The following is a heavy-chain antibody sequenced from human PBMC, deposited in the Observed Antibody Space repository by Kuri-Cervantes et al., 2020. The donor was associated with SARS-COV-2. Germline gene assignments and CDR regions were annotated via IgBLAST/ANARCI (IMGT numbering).Heavy chain of an antibody. CDR3: ARDLIAAAGQYYYYGMDV. CDR2: IYTSGST. D-gene: IGHD6-13*01. J-gene: IGHJ6*02. Sequence: GSLRLSCTVSGGSISSYYWSWIRQPAGKGLEWIGRIYTSGSTNHNPSLKSRVTMSVDTSKNQFSLKLSSVTAADTAVYYCARDLIAAAGQYYYYGMDVWGQGTTVTVSS. CDR1: GGSISSYY. V-gene: IGHV4-4*07.